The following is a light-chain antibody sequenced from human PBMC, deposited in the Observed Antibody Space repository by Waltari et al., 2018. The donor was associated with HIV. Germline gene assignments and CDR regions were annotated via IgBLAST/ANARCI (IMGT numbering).Light chain of an antibody. J-gene: IGLJ3*02. V-gene: IGLV1-47*01. Sequence: QSVLTQPPSASGTLGQRVTIPCSGSSANVGNTVYWYQQLPGTAPKVLIYRDNQRPSGVPDRFSGSRSGTSASLDVSGLRSEDEANYFCAAWDDILSGWVFGGGTKLTVL. CDR1: SANVGNT. CDR3: AAWDDILSGWV. CDR2: RDN.